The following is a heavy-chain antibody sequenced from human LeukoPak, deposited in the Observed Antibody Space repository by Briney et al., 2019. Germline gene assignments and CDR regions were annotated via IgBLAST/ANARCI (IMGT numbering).Heavy chain of an antibody. CDR1: GFTVSDNY. V-gene: IGHV3-66*02. Sequence: PGGSLRLSCAAFGFTVSDNYVTWVRQAPGKGLEWVSVIDSDDTTLYADSVRGRFTISRDTSKNTVYLQMNSLRPEDAAVYYCAKDWYVMDVWGRGTTVTVSS. J-gene: IGHJ6*02. CDR3: AKDWYVMDV. CDR2: IDSDDTT. D-gene: IGHD3-9*01.